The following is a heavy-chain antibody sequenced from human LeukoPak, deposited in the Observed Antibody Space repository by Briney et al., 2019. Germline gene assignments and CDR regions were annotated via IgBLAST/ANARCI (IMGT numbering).Heavy chain of an antibody. CDR1: GGSISSYY. J-gene: IGHJ4*02. Sequence: SETLSLTCTVSGGSISSYYWSWIRQPPGKGLEWIGYIYYSGSTNYNPSLKSRVTISVDTSKNQLSLKLSSVTAADTAVYYCARRFGESYFDYWGQGTLVTVSS. D-gene: IGHD3-10*01. CDR2: IYYSGST. V-gene: IGHV4-59*01. CDR3: ARRFGESYFDY.